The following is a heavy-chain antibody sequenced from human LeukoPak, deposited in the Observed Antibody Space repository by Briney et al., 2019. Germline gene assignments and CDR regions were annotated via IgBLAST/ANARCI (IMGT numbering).Heavy chain of an antibody. D-gene: IGHD3-10*01. CDR2: ISSSGSTI. CDR1: GFTFSSYE. V-gene: IGHV3-48*03. Sequence: GGSLRLSCAASGFTFSSYEMNWVRQAPGKGLEWVSYISSSGSTIYYADSVKGRFTIFGDNAKNSLYLQMNSLRAEDTAVYYCARGKVRGVIENWGQGTLVTVSS. J-gene: IGHJ4*02. CDR3: ARGKVRGVIEN.